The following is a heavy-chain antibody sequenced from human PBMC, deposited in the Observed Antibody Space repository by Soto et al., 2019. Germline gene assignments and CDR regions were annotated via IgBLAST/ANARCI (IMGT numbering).Heavy chain of an antibody. D-gene: IGHD3-9*01. CDR2: SYYTGST. V-gene: IGHV4-59*08. J-gene: IGHJ5*02. CDR3: ARKGAYDILPGSWFDP. Sequence: SETLSLTCTVSGGSISSYYWSWIRQPPGKGLEWIGYSYYTGSTNYNPSLESRVSTSVDTSKNQFSLKLNSVTAADTAVYFCARKGAYDILPGSWFDPWGQGTLVNVSS. CDR1: GGSISSYY.